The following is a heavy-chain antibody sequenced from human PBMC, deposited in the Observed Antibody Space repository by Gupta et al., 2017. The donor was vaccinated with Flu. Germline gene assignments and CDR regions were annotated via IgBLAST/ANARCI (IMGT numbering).Heavy chain of an antibody. CDR2: ISSSSSYI. V-gene: IGHV3-21*01. CDR3: ARASVVVVAATLVPKYYYYGMDV. J-gene: IGHJ6*02. Sequence: ASSISSSSSYIYYADSVKDRFTISRDNAKNSLYLQMNSLRAEDTAVYYCARASVVVVAATLVPKYYYYGMDVWGQGTTVTVSS. D-gene: IGHD2-15*01.